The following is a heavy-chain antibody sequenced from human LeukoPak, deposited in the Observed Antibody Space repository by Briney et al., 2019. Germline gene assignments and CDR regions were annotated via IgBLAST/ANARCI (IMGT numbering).Heavy chain of an antibody. CDR2: INPNSGGT. CDR3: ARVYCSSTSCSRGGYCTNGVCLPEGYFDY. D-gene: IGHD2-8*01. J-gene: IGHJ4*02. V-gene: IGHV1-2*02. Sequence: GASVKVSCKASGYTFTGYYMHWVRQAPGQGLEWMGWINPNSGGTNYAQKFKGRVTMTRDTSISTAYMEMSRLRSDPTALYYSARVYCSSTSCSRGGYCTNGVCLPEGYFDYWGQGTLVTVSS. CDR1: GYTFTGYY.